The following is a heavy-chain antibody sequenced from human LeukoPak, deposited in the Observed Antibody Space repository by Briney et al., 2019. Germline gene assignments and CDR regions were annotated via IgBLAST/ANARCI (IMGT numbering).Heavy chain of an antibody. CDR2: ISGSGSTI. V-gene: IGHV3-48*04. CDR1: EFTFTAAW. J-gene: IGHJ4*02. CDR3: AKEDRQQWLVDY. Sequence: GGSLRPSGAASEFTFTAAWLTWVGRAPGKGLEWVSYISGSGSTIYYADSVKGRFTVPRDNAKNSLYLQMNSLRAEDTAVYYCAKEDRQQWLVDYWGQGTLVTVSS. D-gene: IGHD6-19*01.